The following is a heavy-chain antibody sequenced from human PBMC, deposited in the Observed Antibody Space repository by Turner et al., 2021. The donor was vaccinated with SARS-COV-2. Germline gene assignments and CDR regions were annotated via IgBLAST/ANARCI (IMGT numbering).Heavy chain of an antibody. V-gene: IGHV3-74*01. CDR3: ATSRSFDY. CDR2: IDTDGSTT. CDR1: GFTFSSYW. D-gene: IGHD6-13*01. Sequence: EVQLVESRGGLVQPGGSLRLSCAASGFTFSSYWMHWVRQAPGQGLMWGSRIDTDGSTTSYADSVKGRFTISRDNAKNTLYLQMNSLRAEDTAVYYCATSRSFDYWGQGTLVTVSS. J-gene: IGHJ4*02.